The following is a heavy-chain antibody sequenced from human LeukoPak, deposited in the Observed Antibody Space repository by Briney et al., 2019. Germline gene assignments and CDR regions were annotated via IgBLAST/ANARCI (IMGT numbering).Heavy chain of an antibody. J-gene: IGHJ6*02. CDR3: ARGYGSRSYYGMDV. D-gene: IGHD3-10*01. V-gene: IGHV3-30*02. CDR1: GFTLSNYG. Sequence: GGSLRLSCVASGFTLSNYGMHWVRQAPGKGLEWVALLRYDGSNTLYADSVKGRLTIFRDNSKNTLYLQMNSLRAEDTAVYYCARGYGSRSYYGMDVWGQGTTVTVSS. CDR2: LRYDGSNT.